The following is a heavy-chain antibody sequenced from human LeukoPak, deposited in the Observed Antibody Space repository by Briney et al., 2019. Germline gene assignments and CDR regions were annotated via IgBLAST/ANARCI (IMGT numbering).Heavy chain of an antibody. V-gene: IGHV4-59*08. CDR2: IFYSGTT. CDR1: GGSISGYY. Sequence: SETLSLTCTVSGGSISGYYWSWVRQAPGKGLEWIGYIFYSGTTNQNPSLKSRVAISVDTSKNQFSLRLNSVTAEDTAMYYCARLHLAGATGAVDIWGQGTMVTVSS. D-gene: IGHD1-14*01. J-gene: IGHJ3*02. CDR3: ARLHLAGATGAVDI.